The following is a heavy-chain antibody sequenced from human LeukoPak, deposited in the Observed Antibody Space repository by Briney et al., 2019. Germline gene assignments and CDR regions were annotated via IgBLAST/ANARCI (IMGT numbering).Heavy chain of an antibody. CDR2: IYHSGST. CDR3: AALEYGDYVNY. CDR1: GGSISSSNW. Sequence: PSETLSLTCAVSGGSISSSNWWSWIRQPPGKGLEWIGEIYHSGSTNYNPSLKSRVTISVDTSKNQFSLKLSSVTAADTAVYYCAALEYGDYVNYWGQGTLVTVSS. V-gene: IGHV4-4*02. J-gene: IGHJ4*02. D-gene: IGHD1-1*01.